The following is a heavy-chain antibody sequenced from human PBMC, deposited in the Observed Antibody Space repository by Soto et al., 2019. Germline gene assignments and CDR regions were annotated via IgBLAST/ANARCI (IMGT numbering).Heavy chain of an antibody. Sequence: QVQLQESGPGLVKPSQTLSLTCTVSGGSIRSGAYYWSWIRQHPGKGLEWIGYIYYSGSTYYNPSLKSRVTISVDTSKNQCSLRLSSVTAADTAVYYCARDGYSSSWSQGFDYWGQGTLVTVSS. CDR3: ARDGYSSSWSQGFDY. CDR2: IYYSGST. J-gene: IGHJ4*02. V-gene: IGHV4-31*03. D-gene: IGHD6-13*01. CDR1: GGSIRSGAYY.